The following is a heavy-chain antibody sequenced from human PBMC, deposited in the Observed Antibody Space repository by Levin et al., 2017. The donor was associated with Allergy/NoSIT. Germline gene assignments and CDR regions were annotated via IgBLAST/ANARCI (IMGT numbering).Heavy chain of an antibody. CDR2: ISYDGSNK. CDR1: GFTFSSYG. CDR3: AKETMRYSSGWLLFDY. D-gene: IGHD6-19*01. V-gene: IGHV3-30*18. J-gene: IGHJ4*02. Sequence: PGGSLRLSCAASGFTFSSYGMHWVRQAPGKGLEWVAVISYDGSNKYYADSVKGRFTISRDNSKNTLYLQMNSLRAEDTAVYYCAKETMRYSSGWLLFDYWGQGTLVTVSS.